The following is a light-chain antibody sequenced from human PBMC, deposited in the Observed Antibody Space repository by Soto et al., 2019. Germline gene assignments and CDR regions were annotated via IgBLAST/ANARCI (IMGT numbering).Light chain of an antibody. J-gene: IGKJ4*01. V-gene: IGKV4-1*01. CDR1: QSVLYSSNNKNY. CDR2: WAS. Sequence: DIVMTHSPYSLAVSLGERATINCKSSQSVLYSSNNKNYLAWYQQKPGQPTKLLIYWASTRESGVPDRFSGSGSGTDFTLTISSLQAEDVAVYYCQQYYSTPLTFGGGTKVDIK. CDR3: QQYYSTPLT.